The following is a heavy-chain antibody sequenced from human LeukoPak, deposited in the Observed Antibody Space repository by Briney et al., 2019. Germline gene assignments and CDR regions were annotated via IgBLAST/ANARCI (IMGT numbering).Heavy chain of an antibody. J-gene: IGHJ4*02. CDR1: GFTFSRYG. Sequence: TGGSLRLSCAASGFTFSRYGMHWDRQAPGKGLEWVAVISYDGSNKYYADSVKGRFTISRDNSKNTLYLQMNSLRAEDTAVYYCAKDGDSSGWYYFDYWGQGTLVTVSS. CDR2: ISYDGSNK. CDR3: AKDGDSSGWYYFDY. D-gene: IGHD6-19*01. V-gene: IGHV3-30*18.